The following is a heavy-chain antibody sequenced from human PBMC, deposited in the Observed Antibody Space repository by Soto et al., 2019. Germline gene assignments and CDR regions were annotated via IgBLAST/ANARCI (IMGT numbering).Heavy chain of an antibody. CDR2: IITKTDAGTT. V-gene: IGHV3-15*07. Sequence: EVQLVESGGGLVKPGGSLRLSCAGSGFTFSNAWMNWVRQAPGKGLEWVARIITKTDAGTTAYAATGKGRFTISTDDYRNTLYLQMNSLKTGDTAVYYCTAAGAWGQGTLVTVSS. J-gene: IGHJ5*02. CDR3: TAAGA. CDR1: GFTFSNAW.